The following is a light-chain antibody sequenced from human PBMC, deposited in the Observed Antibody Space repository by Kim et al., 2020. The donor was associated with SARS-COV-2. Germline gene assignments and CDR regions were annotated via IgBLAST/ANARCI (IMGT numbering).Light chain of an antibody. V-gene: IGLV3-9*01. CDR2: RDS. CDR3: QVWDSSTANYG. Sequence: ALGQTARITCGGNNIGSKNVHWYQQKPGQAPVLVIYRDSNRPSGIPERFSGSNSGNTATLTISRAQAGDEADYYCQVWDSSTANYGFGTGTKVTVL. CDR1: NIGSKN. J-gene: IGLJ1*01.